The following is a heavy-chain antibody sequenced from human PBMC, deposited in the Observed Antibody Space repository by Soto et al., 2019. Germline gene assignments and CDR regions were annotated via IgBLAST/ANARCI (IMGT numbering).Heavy chain of an antibody. D-gene: IGHD6-19*01. J-gene: IGHJ6*02. CDR2: ISSSSSYI. Sequence: ESGGGLVKPGGSLRLSCAASGFTFSSYSMNWVRQAPGKGLEWVSSISSSSSYIYYADSVKGRFTISRDNAKNSLYLQMNSLRAEDTAVYYCARDRGLIQYSSGWYDGDYYYYGMDVWGQGTTVTVSS. CDR3: ARDRGLIQYSSGWYDGDYYYYGMDV. CDR1: GFTFSSYS. V-gene: IGHV3-21*01.